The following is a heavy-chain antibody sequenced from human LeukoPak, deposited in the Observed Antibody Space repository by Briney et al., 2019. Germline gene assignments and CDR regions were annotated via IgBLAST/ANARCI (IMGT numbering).Heavy chain of an antibody. D-gene: IGHD3-3*01. CDR2: INHSGST. CDR3: ARARGRITIFGVVMFDY. V-gene: IGHV4-34*01. CDR1: GGSFSGYC. J-gene: IGHJ4*02. Sequence: SETLSLTCAVYGGSFSGYCWSWIRQPPGKGLEWIGEINHSGSTNYNPSLESRVTISVDTSKNQFSLKLSSVTAADTAVYYCARARGRITIFGVVMFDYWGQGTLVTVSS.